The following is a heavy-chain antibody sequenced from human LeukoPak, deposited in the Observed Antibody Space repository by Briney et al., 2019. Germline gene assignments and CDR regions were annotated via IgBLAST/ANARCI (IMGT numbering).Heavy chain of an antibody. D-gene: IGHD6-19*01. Sequence: GGSLRLSCAASGFTFRSYGMHWVRQAPGKGREWVAVIWYDGSNKYYVDSVKGRFTISRDNSKNTLYLQMNSLKVEDTAVYYCARDGGFPVAGKTHDPFHIWGQGTMVTVSS. CDR2: IWYDGSNK. J-gene: IGHJ3*02. V-gene: IGHV3-33*01. CDR1: GFTFRSYG. CDR3: ARDGGFPVAGKTHDPFHI.